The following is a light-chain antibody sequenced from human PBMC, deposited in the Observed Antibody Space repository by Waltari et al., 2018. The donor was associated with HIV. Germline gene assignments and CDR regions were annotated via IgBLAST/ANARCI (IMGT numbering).Light chain of an antibody. CDR3: CSYAGSSVL. Sequence: QSALTQPRSMSGSPGQSVTFSCTGTNSAVGAYYYVSWYQQHPGTAPKLLIYEVSKRPSGVPDRFSGSKSDNRASLTISGLQADDEADYYCCSYAGSSVLFGEGTKVTVL. V-gene: IGLV2-11*01. CDR2: EVS. CDR1: NSAVGAYYY. J-gene: IGLJ2*01.